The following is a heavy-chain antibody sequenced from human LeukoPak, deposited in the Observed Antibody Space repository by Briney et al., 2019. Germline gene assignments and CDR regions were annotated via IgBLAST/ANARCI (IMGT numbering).Heavy chain of an antibody. CDR1: GGSISSGSYY. J-gene: IGHJ5*02. V-gene: IGHV4-61*02. CDR2: IYTSGST. CDR3: ARGGTVLLWFGDPNWFDP. D-gene: IGHD3-10*01. Sequence: SETLSLTCTVSGGSISSGSYYWSWIRQPAGKGLEWIGRIYTSGSTNYNPSLKSRVTISVDTSKNQFSLKLSSVTAADTAVYYCARGGTVLLWFGDPNWFDPWGQGTLVTVSS.